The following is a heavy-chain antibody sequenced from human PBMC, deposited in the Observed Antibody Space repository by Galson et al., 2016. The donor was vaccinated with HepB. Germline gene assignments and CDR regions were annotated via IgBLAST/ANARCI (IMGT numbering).Heavy chain of an antibody. V-gene: IGHV1-46*01. Sequence: SVKVSCKASGYTFTSYFMHWVRRAPGQGLEWMGIINPSGGVTTHAQIFQGRITMTRDTSTSTVYMDLSSLRSEDTAVYYCARGTVISDYYFYLMDVWGQGTTVIVSS. CDR2: INPSGGVT. CDR1: GYTFTSYF. D-gene: IGHD3-16*02. CDR3: ARGTVISDYYFYLMDV. J-gene: IGHJ6*02.